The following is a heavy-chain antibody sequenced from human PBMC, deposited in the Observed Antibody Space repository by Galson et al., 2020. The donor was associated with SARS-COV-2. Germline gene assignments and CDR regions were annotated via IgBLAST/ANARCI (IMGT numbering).Heavy chain of an antibody. J-gene: IGHJ6*01. CDR1: GGYISSGGYY. V-gene: IGHV4-31*03. CDR2: IYYSGST. Sequence: SETLSLTCTVSGGYISSGGYYWSWIRQHPGKGLEWIGYIYYSGSTYYNPSLKSRVTISVDTSKNQFSLKLSSVTAADTAVYYCARDTEISDYSMDVWGQGTTVTVSS. CDR3: ARDTEISDYSMDV. D-gene: IGHD4-17*01.